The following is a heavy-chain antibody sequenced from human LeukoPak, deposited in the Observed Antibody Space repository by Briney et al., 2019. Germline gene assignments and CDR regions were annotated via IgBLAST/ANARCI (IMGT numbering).Heavy chain of an antibody. CDR2: IYYSGNT. CDR3: ARRVSGSLAV. CDR1: GGSVSGSDYY. D-gene: IGHD1-26*01. V-gene: IGHV4-39*01. Sequence: SETLSLTCTVSGGSVSGSDYYWTWIRQPPGKGLEWIASIYYSGNTLYNPSLKSRVTMSVDTSKNQFSLRLSSVTATDTAIFYCARRVSGSLAVWGQGTTVTVSS. J-gene: IGHJ6*02.